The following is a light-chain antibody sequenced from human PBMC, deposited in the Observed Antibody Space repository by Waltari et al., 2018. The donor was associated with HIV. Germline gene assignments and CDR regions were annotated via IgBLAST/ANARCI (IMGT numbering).Light chain of an antibody. J-gene: IGLJ2*01. CDR3: QAWDSNTGV. CDR1: KLGDKY. CDR2: QDS. Sequence: SYELTQPPSVSVSPGQTASITCSGDKLGDKYTCWYQQKAGQSPVLVIYQDSKRPSGILERFAGSNSGNTATLTIGGTHIIDDADDYCQAWDSNTGVFGGGTKLTVL. V-gene: IGLV3-1*01.